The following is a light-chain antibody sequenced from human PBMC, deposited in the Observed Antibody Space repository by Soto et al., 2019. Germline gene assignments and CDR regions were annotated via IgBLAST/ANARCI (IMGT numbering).Light chain of an antibody. V-gene: IGKV1-9*01. Sequence: DIQLTQSPSFLSASVGDRVTITCRASQGISSYLAWYQQKPGKAPKLLIYAASTLQRGVPSRFSGSGSGTEFTLTISSLQPEDFATYYCQQLNSYPHFGPGTKVDIK. CDR3: QQLNSYPH. CDR2: AAS. J-gene: IGKJ3*01. CDR1: QGISSY.